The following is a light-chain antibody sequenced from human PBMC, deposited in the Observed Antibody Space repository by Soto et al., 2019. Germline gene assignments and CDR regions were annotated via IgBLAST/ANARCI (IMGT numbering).Light chain of an antibody. CDR2: DAS. CDR3: QQYNNWTLT. J-gene: IGKJ4*01. Sequence: EIVMTQSPATLSVSPGERATLSCRASQSVSSNLAWYQQKPGQTPRLLIYDASSIATGIPARFSGSGSGTDFSITISSLLSEIIAVYYCQQYNNWTLTFGGGNNVEIK. V-gene: IGKV3-15*01. CDR1: QSVSSN.